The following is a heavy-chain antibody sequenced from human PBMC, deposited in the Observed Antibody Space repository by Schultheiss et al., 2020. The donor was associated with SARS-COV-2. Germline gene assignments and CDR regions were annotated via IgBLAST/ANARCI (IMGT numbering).Heavy chain of an antibody. Sequence: SETLSLTCTVSGGSISSGGYYWSWIRQHPGKGLEWIGEINHSGSSNYNPSLKSRVTISVDTSKNQFSLKLSSVTAADTAVYYCARHVDYGDYFYYYYYGMDVWGQGTTVTVSS. J-gene: IGHJ6*02. CDR3: ARHVDYGDYFYYYYYGMDV. V-gene: IGHV4-31*03. CDR1: GGSISSGGYY. D-gene: IGHD4-17*01. CDR2: INHSGSS.